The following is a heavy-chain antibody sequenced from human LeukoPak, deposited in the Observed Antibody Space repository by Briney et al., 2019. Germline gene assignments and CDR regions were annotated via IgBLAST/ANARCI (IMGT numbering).Heavy chain of an antibody. CDR2: ISSGSSYI. CDR1: GFSFSTYS. V-gene: IGHV3-21*01. J-gene: IGHJ4*02. D-gene: IGHD4-17*01. CDR3: ARVRNYGDYLYYFDY. Sequence: GGSLRLSCAASGFSFSTYSMNWVRQAPGKGLEWVSSISSGSSYIYYADSVKGRFTISRDNAKNSLYLQMNSLRADDTAVYYCARVRNYGDYLYYFDYWGQGTLVTVSS.